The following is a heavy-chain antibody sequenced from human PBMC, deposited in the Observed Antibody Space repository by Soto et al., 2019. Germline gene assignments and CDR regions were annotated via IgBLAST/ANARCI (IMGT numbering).Heavy chain of an antibody. V-gene: IGHV4-31*03. J-gene: IGHJ5*02. CDR1: GGFISSDQYY. D-gene: IGHD3-10*01. Sequence: QLQLQESGPGLVKPSQTLSLTCTVSGGFISSDQYYWSWIRHLPGKGLEWIGHIFYSGSTSYNPSLNGRVTSAGHTSKNPFSLKMTSATGSDTGMYYCARAVRFTPGRGYRWFGPWGQRRPVTVSS. CDR3: ARAVRFTPGRGYRWFGP. CDR2: IFYSGST.